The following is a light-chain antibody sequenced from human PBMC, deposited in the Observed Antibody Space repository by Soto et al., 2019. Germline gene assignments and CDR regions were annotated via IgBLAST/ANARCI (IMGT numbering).Light chain of an antibody. CDR1: QGISSY. V-gene: IGKV1-8*01. J-gene: IGKJ3*01. CDR2: AAS. CDR3: QQYYSYPYRT. Sequence: AIRMTQSPSSLSASTGDRVTITCRASQGISSYLAWYQQKPGKAPKLLIYAASTLQSGVPSRFSVSGSGTAFTLTISCLQSEDWATYYCQQYYSYPYRTFGPGTKVDIK.